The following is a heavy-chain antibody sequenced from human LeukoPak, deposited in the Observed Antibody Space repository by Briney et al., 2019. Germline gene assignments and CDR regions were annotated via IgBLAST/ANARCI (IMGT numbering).Heavy chain of an antibody. CDR1: GFTFSSYS. CDR2: ISSSSTYI. Sequence: PGGSLRLSCAASGFTFSSYSMNWVRQAPGKGLEWVSSISSSSTYIHYADSVKGRFTISRDNAKNSLYLQMNSLRAEDTAVYYCARFPQKANPTIFGVVTEDYWGQGTLVTVSS. V-gene: IGHV3-21*01. J-gene: IGHJ4*02. CDR3: ARFPQKANPTIFGVVTEDY. D-gene: IGHD3-3*01.